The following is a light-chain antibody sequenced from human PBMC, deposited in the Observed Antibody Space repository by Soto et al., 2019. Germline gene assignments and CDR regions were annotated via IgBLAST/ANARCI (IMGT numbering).Light chain of an antibody. CDR3: QQHSRSIT. J-gene: IGKJ4*01. CDR2: GAS. CDR1: QSVNNNY. Sequence: VLTQSPGTLSLSPGERATLSCRASQSVNNNYLAWYQRKPGQSPRLLIYGASIRATAIPDRFSGSGSGTDFTLTISRLEPEDSAVYYCQQHSRSITFGGGTKVEIK. V-gene: IGKV3-20*01.